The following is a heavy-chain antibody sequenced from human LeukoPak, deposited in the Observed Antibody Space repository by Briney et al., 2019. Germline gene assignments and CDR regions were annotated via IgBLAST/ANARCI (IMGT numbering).Heavy chain of an antibody. CDR3: TRNAAYCLDF. CDR2: ISHSGST. D-gene: IGHD2-21*01. CDR1: GGSISSGYW. V-gene: IGHV4-4*02. J-gene: IGHJ4*02. Sequence: SETLSLTCAVSGGSISSGYWWSWVRQPPGKGLEWIGEISHSGSTNYNPSLKSRVTISIDESKNQFSLKLNSVTAADTAVYYCTRNAAYCLDFWGQGTPVTVPS.